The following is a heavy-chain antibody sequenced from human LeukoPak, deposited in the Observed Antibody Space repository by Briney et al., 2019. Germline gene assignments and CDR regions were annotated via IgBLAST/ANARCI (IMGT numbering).Heavy chain of an antibody. CDR1: GDSIGSDDYY. CDR2: IYHSGST. Sequence: SQTLSLTCTVSGDSIGSDDYYWGWIRQPPGKGLEWIGYIYHSGSTYYNPSLKSRVTISVDRSKNQFSLKLSSVTAADTAVYYCARAWDYREFDYWGQGTLVTVSS. CDR3: ARAWDYREFDY. V-gene: IGHV4-30-2*01. J-gene: IGHJ4*02. D-gene: IGHD3-10*01.